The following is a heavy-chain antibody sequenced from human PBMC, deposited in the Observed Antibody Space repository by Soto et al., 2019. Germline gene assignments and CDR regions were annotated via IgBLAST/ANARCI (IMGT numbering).Heavy chain of an antibody. V-gene: IGHV1-69*02. Sequence: QVQLVQSGAEVKKPGSSVKVSCKASGGTFSSYTISWVRQAPGQGLEWMGRIIPILGIANYAQKFQGRVTITADKSTSTAYMELSSLRSEDTAVYYCASAREIFEHAEYFQHWGQGTLVTVSS. D-gene: IGHD3-3*01. CDR3: ASAREIFEHAEYFQH. CDR2: IIPILGIA. CDR1: GGTFSSYT. J-gene: IGHJ1*01.